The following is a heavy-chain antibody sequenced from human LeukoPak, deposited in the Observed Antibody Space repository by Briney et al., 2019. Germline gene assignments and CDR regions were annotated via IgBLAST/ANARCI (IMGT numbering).Heavy chain of an antibody. D-gene: IGHD6-13*01. Sequence: ASVKVSCKASGFTSTSSAVQWVRQARGQRLELIGRIVVGSGNTNYAQKFQERVTITRDMSTSTAYMELSSLRSEDTAVYYCATDRYSSNWPYYWGQGTLVTVSS. CDR3: ATDRYSSNWPYY. V-gene: IGHV1-58*01. CDR2: IVVGSGNT. CDR1: GFTSTSSA. J-gene: IGHJ4*02.